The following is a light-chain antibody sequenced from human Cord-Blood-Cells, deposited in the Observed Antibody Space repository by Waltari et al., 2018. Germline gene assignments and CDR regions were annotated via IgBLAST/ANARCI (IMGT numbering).Light chain of an antibody. CDR2: EGS. CDR1: SSDVGSYNL. V-gene: IGLV2-23*01. J-gene: IGLJ2*01. CDR3: CSYAGSSTVV. Sequence: QSALTQPASVSGSPGQSITIPRTGTSSDVGSYNLVSWYQQHQGKAPKLMIYEGSKRPSGVSNRFSGAKSGNTASLTISGLQAEDEADYYCCSYAGSSTVVFGGGTKLTVL.